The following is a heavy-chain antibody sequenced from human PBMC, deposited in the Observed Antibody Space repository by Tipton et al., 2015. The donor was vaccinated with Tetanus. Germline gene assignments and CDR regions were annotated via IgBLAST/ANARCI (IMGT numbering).Heavy chain of an antibody. CDR2: ISSSGRT. V-gene: IGHV4-61*03. CDR3: ARANFDFPKKGPFDS. D-gene: IGHD3-3*01. Sequence: TLSLTCAVSGGSISSGGYSWTWIRQPPGKGLEWLAYISSSGRTNSNYSLKSRITISRDTSKNRFSLNLSSVTAADTAVYFCARANFDFPKKGPFDSWGQGIPVIVSS. J-gene: IGHJ4*02. CDR1: GGSISSGGYS.